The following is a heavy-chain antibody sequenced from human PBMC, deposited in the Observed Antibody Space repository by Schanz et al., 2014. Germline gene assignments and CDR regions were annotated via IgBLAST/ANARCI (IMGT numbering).Heavy chain of an antibody. CDR3: ARGGATRFDY. D-gene: IGHD1-26*01. V-gene: IGHV3-48*02. CDR1: GVTSDDYG. CDR2: ISSSSSYI. J-gene: IGHJ4*02. Sequence: EVQLVESGGGLVQPGRSLRLSCVVSGVTSDDYGMHWVRQVPGKGLEWVSYISSSSSYIYYADSVKGRFTISRDNAKNSLYLQMNSLRDEDTAVYYCARGGATRFDYWGQGTLVTVSS.